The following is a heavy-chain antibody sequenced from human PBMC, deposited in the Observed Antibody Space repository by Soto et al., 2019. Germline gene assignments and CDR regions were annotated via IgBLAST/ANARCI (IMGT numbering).Heavy chain of an antibody. CDR1: GFTFSSYA. CDR2: ISYDGSNK. V-gene: IGHV3-30-3*01. CDR3: AREPRYGAQGDAFDI. J-gene: IGHJ3*02. Sequence: QVPLVESGGGVVQPGRSLRLSCAASGFTFSSYAMHWVRQAPGKGLEWVAVISYDGSNKYYADSVKGRFTISRDNSKNTMYLQMNSLRAEDTAVYYCAREPRYGAQGDAFDIWGQGTMVTVSS. D-gene: IGHD4-17*01.